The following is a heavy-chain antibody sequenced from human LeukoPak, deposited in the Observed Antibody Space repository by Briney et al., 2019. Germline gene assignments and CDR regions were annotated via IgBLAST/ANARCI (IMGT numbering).Heavy chain of an antibody. D-gene: IGHD2-2*01. CDR1: GGSISSSSYY. J-gene: IGHJ4*02. CDR3: ARRTRFLYHFDY. CDR2: IYYSGST. V-gene: IGHV4-39*01. Sequence: SETLSLTCTVSGGSISSSSYYWGWIRQPPGKGLEWIGSIYYSGSTYYNPSLKSRVTISVDTSKNQFSLKLSSVTAADTAVYCCARRTRFLYHFDYWGQGTLVTVSS.